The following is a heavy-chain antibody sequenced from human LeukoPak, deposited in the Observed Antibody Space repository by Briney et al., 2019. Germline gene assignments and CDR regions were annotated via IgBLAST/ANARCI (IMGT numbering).Heavy chain of an antibody. D-gene: IGHD3-22*01. Sequence: GGSLRLSCAASGFTFSSYGMHWVRQALGEGLERVAVISYDGSNKYYADSVKGRFTISRDNSKNTLYLQMNSLRAEDTAVYYCAKDGPYDSSGYSHSFDYWGQGTLVTVSS. CDR3: AKDGPYDSSGYSHSFDY. V-gene: IGHV3-30*18. J-gene: IGHJ4*02. CDR2: ISYDGSNK. CDR1: GFTFSSYG.